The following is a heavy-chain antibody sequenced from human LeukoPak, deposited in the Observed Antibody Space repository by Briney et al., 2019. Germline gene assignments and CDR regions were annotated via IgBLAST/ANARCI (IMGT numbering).Heavy chain of an antibody. CDR2: IHPEGNEK. CDR3: ARGDAFSGDH. V-gene: IGHV3-7*04. Sequence: VGSLRLSCEVSGFSFTNFWMSWVRQAPGRGLEWVANIHPEGNEKYHVGSVKGRFTISRDNTKNLLFLQMNGLRVEDTAVYYCARGDAFSGDHWGQGTLVTVSS. J-gene: IGHJ4*02. CDR1: GFSFTNFW.